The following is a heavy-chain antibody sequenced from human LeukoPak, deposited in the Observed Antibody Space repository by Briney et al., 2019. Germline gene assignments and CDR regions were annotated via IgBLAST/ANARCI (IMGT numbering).Heavy chain of an antibody. CDR2: LYYTGST. J-gene: IGHJ4*02. CDR3: ARFGPPNCSGGSCLFDY. CDR1: GGSTSNSSYF. Sequence: PSETLSLTCSVSGGSTSNSSYFWGWIRQPPGKGLEWIGSLYYTGSTYYNPSLESRVTISVDTSKNQFSLKLRSVTAADTAVYYCARFGPPNCSGGSCLFDYWGQGTLVTVSS. V-gene: IGHV4-39*07. D-gene: IGHD2-15*01.